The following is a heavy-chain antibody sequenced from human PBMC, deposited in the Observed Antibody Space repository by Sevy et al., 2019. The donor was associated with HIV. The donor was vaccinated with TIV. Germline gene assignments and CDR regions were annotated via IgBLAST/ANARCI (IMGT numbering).Heavy chain of an antibody. Sequence: GGYLRLSCAASGFTFSSYAMSWVRQAPGKGLEWVSAISGSGGSTYYADSVKGRFTISRDNSKNTLYLQMNSLRAEDTAVYYCAKEGPYGSGSSYYYYYGMDVWGQGTTVTVSS. CDR3: AKEGPYGSGSSYYYYYGMDV. D-gene: IGHD3-10*01. V-gene: IGHV3-23*01. CDR2: ISGSGGST. CDR1: GFTFSSYA. J-gene: IGHJ6*02.